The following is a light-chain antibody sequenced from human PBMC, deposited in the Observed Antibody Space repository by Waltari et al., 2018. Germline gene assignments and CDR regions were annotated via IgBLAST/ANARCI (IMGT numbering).Light chain of an antibody. V-gene: IGLV4-69*02. Sequence: QLVLPQSPSASASLGSSVKLTCTLSSGHSSNIVAWHQQQPEKGPRFLMKVNSDGSHSKGDEIPDRFSGYSSAGERDLTIATVQSEDEAVYYCQTGGHGTWVFGGGTKLTVL. J-gene: IGLJ3*02. CDR2: VNSDGSH. CDR3: QTGGHGTWV. CDR1: SGHSSNI.